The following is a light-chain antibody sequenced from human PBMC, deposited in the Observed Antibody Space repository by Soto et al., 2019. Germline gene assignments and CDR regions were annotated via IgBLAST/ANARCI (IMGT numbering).Light chain of an antibody. Sequence: QSVLTQPPSVSAAPGQKVTISCSGSSFNIGNNYVSWYQQFPGTAPKLLIYDNNKRPSGIPDRFSGSKSETSATLGITGLQTGDEADYYCGTWDNGLSAGVFGTGTKAPS. V-gene: IGLV1-51*01. CDR3: GTWDNGLSAGV. J-gene: IGLJ1*01. CDR1: SFNIGNNY. CDR2: DNN.